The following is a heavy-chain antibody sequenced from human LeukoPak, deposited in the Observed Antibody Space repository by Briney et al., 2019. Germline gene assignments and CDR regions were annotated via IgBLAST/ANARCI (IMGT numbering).Heavy chain of an antibody. CDR1: GFTFSSYG. J-gene: IGHJ4*02. V-gene: IGHV3-30*02. CDR2: IRYDGSNK. D-gene: IGHD3-10*01. CDR3: AKDRYYGSGSYSFFDY. Sequence: PGGSLRLSCAASGFTFSSYGMHWVRQAPGKGLEWVAFIRYDGSNKYYADSVKGRFTISRDNSKNTLYLQMNSLRAEDTAVYYCAKDRYYGSGSYSFFDYWAREPWSPSPQ.